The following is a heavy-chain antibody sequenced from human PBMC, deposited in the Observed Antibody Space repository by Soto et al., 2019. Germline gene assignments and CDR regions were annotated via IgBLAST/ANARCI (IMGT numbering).Heavy chain of an antibody. CDR3: ARFGFIAVAHHDAFDI. D-gene: IGHD6-19*01. J-gene: IGHJ3*02. CDR2: IYPGDSDT. Sequence: GESLKISCKGSGYSFTSYWIGWVRQMPGKGLEWMGIIYPGDSDTRYSPSFQGQVTISADKSISTAYLQWSSLKASDTAMYYCARFGFIAVAHHDAFDIWGQGTMVTVSS. V-gene: IGHV5-51*01. CDR1: GYSFTSYW.